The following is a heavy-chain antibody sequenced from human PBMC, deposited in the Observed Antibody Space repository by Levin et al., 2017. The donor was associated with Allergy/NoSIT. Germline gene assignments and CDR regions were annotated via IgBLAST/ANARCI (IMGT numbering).Heavy chain of an antibody. D-gene: IGHD3-22*01. CDR2: IFQSGST. Sequence: LRLSCAVSGDSISSSGYSWSWIRQPPGKGLEWIGFIFQSGSTYYKSSLQSRATISVDVSKNQFSLKVSSMTAADTAVYFCARTVFDGSGYYFDYWGQGSLVTVSS. CDR3: ARTVFDGSGYYFDY. CDR1: GDSISSSGYS. V-gene: IGHV4-30-2*01. J-gene: IGHJ4*02.